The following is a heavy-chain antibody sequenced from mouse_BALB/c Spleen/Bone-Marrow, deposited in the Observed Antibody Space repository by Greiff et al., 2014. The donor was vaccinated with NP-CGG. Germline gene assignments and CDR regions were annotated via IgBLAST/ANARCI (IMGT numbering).Heavy chain of an antibody. CDR3: TRDPFYYGSSYAMDY. CDR2: ISSGGSYT. J-gene: IGHJ4*01. D-gene: IGHD1-1*01. Sequence: EVKLEESGGGLVKPGGSLKLSCAASGFTFSSYTMSWVRQTPEKRLEWVATISSGGSYTYYPDSVKGRFTISRDNAKNTLYLQMSSLKSGDTAMYYCTRDPFYYGSSYAMDYWGQGTSVTVSS. V-gene: IGHV5-6-4*01. CDR1: GFTFSSYT.